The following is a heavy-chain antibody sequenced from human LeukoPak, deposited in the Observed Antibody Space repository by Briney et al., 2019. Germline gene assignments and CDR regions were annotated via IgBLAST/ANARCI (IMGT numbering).Heavy chain of an antibody. D-gene: IGHD3-10*01. CDR3: ARGKDGFLAYAFDI. V-gene: IGHV4-59*01. Sequence: SETLSLTCTVSGGSISSYYWSWIRQPPGNGLEWIGYIYYSGSTNYNPSLKSRLTISVDTSKNQFSLKLSSVTAADTALYYCARGKDGFLAYAFDIWGQGTMVTVSS. J-gene: IGHJ3*02. CDR2: IYYSGST. CDR1: GGSISSYY.